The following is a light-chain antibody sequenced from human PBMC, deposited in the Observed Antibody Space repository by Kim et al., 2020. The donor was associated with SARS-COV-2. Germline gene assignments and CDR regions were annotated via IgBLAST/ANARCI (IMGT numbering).Light chain of an antibody. J-gene: IGLJ2*01. V-gene: IGLV2-8*01. CDR3: SSYAGSNNFVV. CDR1: SSDVGGYNY. CDR2: EVS. Sequence: QSALTQPPSASGSPGQSVTISCTGTSSDVGGYNYVSWYQQHPGKAPKLMIYEVSKRPSGVHDRFSGSKSGNTASLTVSGLQAEDEAYYYCSSYAGSNNFVVFGGGTQLTVL.